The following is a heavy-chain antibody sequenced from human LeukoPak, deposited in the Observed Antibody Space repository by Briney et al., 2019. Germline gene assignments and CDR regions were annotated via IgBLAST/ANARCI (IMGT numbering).Heavy chain of an antibody. CDR2: INPSGGST. J-gene: IGHJ6*03. CDR3: ATRAADIPTRPAYYYYYMDV. D-gene: IGHD6-6*01. CDR1: EYTFTSYY. Sequence: ASVKVSCKASEYTFTSYYMHWVRQAPGQGLEWMGIINPSGGSTSYAQKFQGRVTMTRDTSTSTVYMELSSLRSEDTAVYYCATRAADIPTRPAYYYYYMDVWGKGTTVTVSS. V-gene: IGHV1-46*01.